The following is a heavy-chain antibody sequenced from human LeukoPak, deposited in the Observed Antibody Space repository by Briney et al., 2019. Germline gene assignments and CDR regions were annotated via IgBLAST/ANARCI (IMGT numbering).Heavy chain of an antibody. D-gene: IGHD5-18*01. CDR1: GFTVSSNY. Sequence: PGGSLRLSCAASGFTVSSNYMSWVRQAPGKGLEWVSVIYSGGSTYYADSVKGRFTISRDNSKNTLYLQMNSLRAEDTAVYYCARDSVSSYGYLFDYWGRGTLVTVSS. CDR2: IYSGGST. V-gene: IGHV3-66*02. J-gene: IGHJ4*02. CDR3: ARDSVSSYGYLFDY.